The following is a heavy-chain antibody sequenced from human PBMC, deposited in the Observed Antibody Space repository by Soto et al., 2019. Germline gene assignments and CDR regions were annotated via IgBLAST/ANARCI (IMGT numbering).Heavy chain of an antibody. J-gene: IGHJ5*02. CDR2: IKQDGSEK. CDR3: ARGPVDGWFDP. Sequence: GGALRLSCAASGFTLSSYWMSWVRQAPGKGLEWVANIKQDGSEKYYVDSVKGRFTISRDNAKNSLYLQMNSLRAEDTAVYYCARGPVDGWFDPWGQGTLVTVSS. V-gene: IGHV3-7*01. CDR1: GFTLSSYW.